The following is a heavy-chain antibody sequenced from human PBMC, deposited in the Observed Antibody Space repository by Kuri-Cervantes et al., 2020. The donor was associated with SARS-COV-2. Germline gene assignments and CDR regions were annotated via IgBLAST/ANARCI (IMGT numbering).Heavy chain of an antibody. CDR2: ISGSGGST. D-gene: IGHD3-10*01. CDR3: AKGELLWFGEQQSGGMDV. J-gene: IGHJ6*02. Sequence: GGSLRLSCAASGFTFSSYAMSWVRQAPGKGLELVSAISGSGGSTYYADSVKGRFTISRDNSKNTLYLQMNSLRAEDTAVYYCAKGELLWFGEQQSGGMDVWGQGTTVTVSS. CDR1: GFTFSSYA. V-gene: IGHV3-23*01.